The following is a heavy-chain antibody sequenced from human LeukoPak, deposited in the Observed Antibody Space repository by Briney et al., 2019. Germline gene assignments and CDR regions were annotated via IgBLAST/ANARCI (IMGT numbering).Heavy chain of an antibody. Sequence: GGSLRLSCAASGFTFSDYYMSWIRQAPGKGLEWVAVISYDGSNKYYADSVKGRFTISRDNSKNTLYLQMNSLRAEDTAVYYCAREGTGIAAAGTRGFDYWGQGTLVTVSS. CDR3: AREGTGIAAAGTRGFDY. CDR1: GFTFSDYY. D-gene: IGHD6-13*01. V-gene: IGHV3-30-3*01. CDR2: ISYDGSNK. J-gene: IGHJ4*02.